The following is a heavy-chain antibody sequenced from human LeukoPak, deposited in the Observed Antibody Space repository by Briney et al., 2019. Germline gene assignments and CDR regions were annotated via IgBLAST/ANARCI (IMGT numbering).Heavy chain of an antibody. J-gene: IGHJ4*02. CDR2: INPSGGST. V-gene: IGHV1-46*01. CDR1: GYTFTSYY. CDR3: ARGGRGLWDYGSGIRRRFDY. Sequence: ASVKVSCKASGYTFTSYYMHWVRQAPGQGLERMGIINPSGGSTSYAQKFQGRVTMTRDTSTSTVYMELSSLRSEDTAVYYCARGGRGLWDYGSGIRRRFDYWGQGTLVTVSS. D-gene: IGHD3-10*01.